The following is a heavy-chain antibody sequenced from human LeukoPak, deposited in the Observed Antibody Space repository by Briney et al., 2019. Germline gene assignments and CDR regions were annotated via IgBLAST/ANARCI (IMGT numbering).Heavy chain of an antibody. D-gene: IGHD3-3*01. CDR3: ARASEYYDFWSGTSSGYYMDV. V-gene: IGHV4-34*01. J-gene: IGHJ6*03. CDR1: GGSFSDYY. Sequence: SETLSLTCAVYGGSFSDYYWSWIRQPPEKGLEWIGEINHSGSTNYNPSLKSRVTISVDTSKNQFSLKLSSVTAADTAVYYCARASEYYDFWSGTSSGYYMDVWGKGTTVTVSS. CDR2: INHSGST.